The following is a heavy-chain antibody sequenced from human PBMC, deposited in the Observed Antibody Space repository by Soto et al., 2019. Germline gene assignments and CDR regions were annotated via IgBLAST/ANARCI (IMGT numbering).Heavy chain of an antibody. Sequence: PSETLSLTCAVSGGSISSGGYSWSWIRQPPGKGLEWIGYINHSGSTNYNPSLKSRVTISVDTSKNQFSLKLSSVTAADTAVYYCARGLGGAYCGGDCYYYFDYWGQGTLVTVSS. CDR1: GGSISSGGYS. V-gene: IGHV4-30-2*01. D-gene: IGHD2-21*02. CDR2: INHSGST. CDR3: ARGLGGAYCGGDCYYYFDY. J-gene: IGHJ4*02.